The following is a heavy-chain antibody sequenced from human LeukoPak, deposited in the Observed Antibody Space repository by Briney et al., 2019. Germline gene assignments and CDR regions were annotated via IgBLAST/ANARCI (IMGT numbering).Heavy chain of an antibody. J-gene: IGHJ6*03. CDR3: ARGHFWSGYTYQDYFYYMDV. D-gene: IGHD3-3*02. CDR2: ISINGDNT. CDR1: GFTFSNYA. V-gene: IGHV3-64*01. Sequence: GGPLRLSCAASGFTFSNYALHWVRQAPGKGLEYVSAISINGDNTYYANSVKGRFTISRDNSKKTLYLQVGSLRVEDMGVYYCARGHFWSGYTYQDYFYYMDVWGKGTAVTVSS.